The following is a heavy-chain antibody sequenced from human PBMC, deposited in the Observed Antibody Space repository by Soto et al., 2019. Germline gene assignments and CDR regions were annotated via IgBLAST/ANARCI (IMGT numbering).Heavy chain of an antibody. J-gene: IGHJ4*02. V-gene: IGHV4-34*01. CDR1: GGSFSGYY. CDR3: ARGKGKPRYMSLVGVAAAANLFDY. CDR2: INHSGST. D-gene: IGHD6-13*01. Sequence: SETLSLTCAVYGGSFSGYYWSWIRQPPGKGLEWIGEINHSGSTNYNPSLKSRVTISVDTSKNQFSLKLSSVTAADTAVYYCARGKGKPRYMSLVGVAAAANLFDYWGPGTLVTLSS.